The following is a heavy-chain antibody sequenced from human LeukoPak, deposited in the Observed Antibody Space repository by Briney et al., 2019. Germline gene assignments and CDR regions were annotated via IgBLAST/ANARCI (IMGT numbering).Heavy chain of an antibody. CDR2: ISGSGGGT. J-gene: IGHJ4*02. CDR3: AKRGVVIRVILVGFHKEAYYFDS. D-gene: IGHD3-22*01. Sequence: GGSLRLSCAVSGITLSNYGMNWVRLAPGKGLEWVAGISGSGGGTNYAASVKGRFTISRDNPKNPLYLQMNSLGAEDTAVYFCAKRGVVIRVILVGFHKEAYYFDSWGQGALVTVSP. V-gene: IGHV3-23*01. CDR1: GITLSNYG.